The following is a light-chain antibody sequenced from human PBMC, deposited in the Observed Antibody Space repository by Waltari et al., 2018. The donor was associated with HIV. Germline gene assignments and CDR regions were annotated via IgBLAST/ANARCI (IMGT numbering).Light chain of an antibody. CDR2: GAS. CDR3: QQSYNSPMWT. CDR1: QSISSY. Sequence: DIQMTQSPSSLSASVGDRVTITCRASQSISSYLNWFQQKPGKAPKLLIYGASTLQSGVPPRFSGSGSGTDLTLTISSLQPEDFATYYCQQSYNSPMWTFGQGTKVEIK. V-gene: IGKV1-39*01. J-gene: IGKJ1*01.